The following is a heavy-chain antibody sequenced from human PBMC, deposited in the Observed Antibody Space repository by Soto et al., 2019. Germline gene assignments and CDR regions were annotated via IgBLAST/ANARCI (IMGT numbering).Heavy chain of an antibody. D-gene: IGHD5-12*01. CDR2: VYYSGST. J-gene: IGHJ4*02. Sequence: PSETVPLTCTLSGGSISGYYWSWIRQPPGKGLEWIGYVYYSGSTKYNPSLESRVTISVDMSNNQFSLMLTSVTAADTAVYYCAKYRRTDAEGYRLDFWGQGTLVTVSS. V-gene: IGHV4-59*01. CDR3: AKYRRTDAEGYRLDF. CDR1: GGSISGYY.